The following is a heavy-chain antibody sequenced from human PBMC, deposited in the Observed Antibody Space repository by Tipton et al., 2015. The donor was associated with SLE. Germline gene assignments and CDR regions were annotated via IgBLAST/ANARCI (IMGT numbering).Heavy chain of an antibody. CDR2: ISSSSSYI. J-gene: IGHJ4*02. Sequence: APGKGLEWVSSISSSSSYIYYADSVKGRFTISRDNAKNSLYLQMNSLRAEDTAVHYCARDKSKLFDYWGQGTLVTVSS. CDR3: ARDKSKLFDY. V-gene: IGHV3-21*01.